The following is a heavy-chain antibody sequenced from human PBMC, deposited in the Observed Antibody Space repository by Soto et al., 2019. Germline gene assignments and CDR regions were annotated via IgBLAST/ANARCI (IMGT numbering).Heavy chain of an antibody. D-gene: IGHD6-19*01. V-gene: IGHV1-8*01. CDR3: STWGRDGWYTGFF. CDR2: MNPSSGKT. CDR1: GYTFTDYD. J-gene: IGHJ4*02. Sequence: QVQLVQSGAEVKTPGASVKVSCKASGYTFTDYDINWVRQAPGQGLEWVGRMNPSSGKTDYAQNFQARVTMTRDTTISTADLELSNLGYEDTAVFYCSTWGRDGWYTGFFWGQGTLVTVAS.